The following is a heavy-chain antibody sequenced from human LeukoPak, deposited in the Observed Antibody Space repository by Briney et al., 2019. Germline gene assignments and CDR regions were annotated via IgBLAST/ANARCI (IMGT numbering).Heavy chain of an antibody. CDR3: ARDAQGRYPYSFDN. CDR2: MSYDVSIR. Sequence: GSLRLSCAASGFTFSSYTIHWVRQAPARGLEWVAVMSYDVSIRNYADSVKGRFTISRDNSKNTPYLQMNSLRGEDTAVYYRARDAQGRYPYSFDNWGQGTLVTVSS. CDR1: GFTFSSYT. V-gene: IGHV3-30-3*01. J-gene: IGHJ4*02. D-gene: IGHD1-26*01.